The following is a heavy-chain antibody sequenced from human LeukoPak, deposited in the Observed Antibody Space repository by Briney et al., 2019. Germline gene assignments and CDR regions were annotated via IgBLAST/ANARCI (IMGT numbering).Heavy chain of an antibody. J-gene: IGHJ6*02. V-gene: IGHV4-30-4*01. D-gene: IGHD2-2*01. CDR3: ARDHHCSSTSCFSSWYYYGMDV. Sequence: KTSETLSLTCTVSGGSVSSGDYYWSWIRQPPGKGLEWIGYIYYSGSTYYNPSLKSRVTISVDTSKNQFSLKLSSVTAADTAVYYCARDHHCSSTSCFSSWYYYGMDVWGQGTTVTVSS. CDR2: IYYSGST. CDR1: GGSVSSGDYY.